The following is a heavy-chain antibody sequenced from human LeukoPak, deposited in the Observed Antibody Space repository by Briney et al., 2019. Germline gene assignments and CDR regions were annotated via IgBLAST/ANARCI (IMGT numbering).Heavy chain of an antibody. Sequence: GASVKVSCKASGGTFSSYAISWVRQAPGQGLEWMGGIIPIFGTANYAQKFQGRVTITADESTSTAYMELSSLTPDDTAVYFCARDQGSLTRSWYTGYWGQGTQVTVSS. V-gene: IGHV1-69*01. CDR1: GGTFSSYA. CDR2: IIPIFGTA. CDR3: ARDQGSLTRSWYTGY. D-gene: IGHD6-13*01. J-gene: IGHJ4*02.